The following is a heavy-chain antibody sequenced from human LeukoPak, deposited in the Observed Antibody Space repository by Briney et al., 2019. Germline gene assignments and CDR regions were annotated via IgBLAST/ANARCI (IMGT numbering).Heavy chain of an antibody. J-gene: IGHJ4*02. D-gene: IGHD3-22*01. CDR1: GGTFSSYA. CDR3: VRLNYYDSSGYNYYFDY. CDR2: IIPIFGTA. Sequence: SVKVSCKASGGTFSSYAISWVRQAPGQGLEWMGGIIPIFGTANYAQKFQGRVTITADESTSTAYMELSSLRSEDTAVYYCVRLNYYDSSGYNYYFDYWGQGTLVTVSS. V-gene: IGHV1-69*13.